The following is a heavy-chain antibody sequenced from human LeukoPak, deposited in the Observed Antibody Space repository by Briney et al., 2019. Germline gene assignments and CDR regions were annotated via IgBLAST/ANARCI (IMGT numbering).Heavy chain of an antibody. Sequence: GGSLRLSCAASGFTFSSYAMHWVRQAPGKGLEWVAVISYDGSNKYYADSVKGRFTISRDNSKNTLYLQMNSLRAEDTAVYYCARDQVGATYFSGSDAFDIWGQGTMVTVSS. CDR2: ISYDGSNK. CDR1: GFTFSSYA. J-gene: IGHJ3*02. V-gene: IGHV3-30*04. CDR3: ARDQVGATYFSGSDAFDI. D-gene: IGHD1-26*01.